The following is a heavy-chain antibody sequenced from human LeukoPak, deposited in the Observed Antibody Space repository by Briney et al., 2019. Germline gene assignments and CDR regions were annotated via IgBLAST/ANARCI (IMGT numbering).Heavy chain of an antibody. Sequence: SETLSLTCTVSGGSISSYYWSWIRQPPGKGLEWIGSIYYSGSTYYNPSLKSRVTISVDTSKNQFSLKLSSVTAADTAVYYCARHIARDYVWGSYRGGAGFDYWGQGTLVTVSS. CDR3: ARHIARDYVWGSYRGGAGFDY. D-gene: IGHD3-16*02. V-gene: IGHV4-59*04. J-gene: IGHJ4*02. CDR1: GGSISSYY. CDR2: IYYSGST.